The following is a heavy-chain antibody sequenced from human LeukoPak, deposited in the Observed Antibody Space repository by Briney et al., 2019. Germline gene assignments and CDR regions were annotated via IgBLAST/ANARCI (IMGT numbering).Heavy chain of an antibody. Sequence: SETLSLTCTVSGGSVSSGNYYWSWIRQPPGKGLEWIGYVYYSGSTNYNPSLTSRVAISVDTSKKQFSLKVSSVTAADTAVYYCASGGPYSGYIYWGQGTLVTVSS. V-gene: IGHV4-61*01. CDR3: ASGGPYSGYIY. CDR1: GGSVSSGNYY. J-gene: IGHJ4*02. D-gene: IGHD5-12*01. CDR2: VYYSGST.